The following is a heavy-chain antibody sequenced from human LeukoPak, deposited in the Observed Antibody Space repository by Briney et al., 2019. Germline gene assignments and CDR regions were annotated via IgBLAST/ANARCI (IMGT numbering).Heavy chain of an antibody. D-gene: IGHD4-17*01. CDR2: INHSGST. Sequence: SETLSLTCIVSGYSITSVYYWGWIRQPPGKGLEWMGEINHSGSTNYNPSLKSRVTISVDTSKNQFSLKLSSVTAADTAVYYCARLRTVTTNYYYYYMDVWGKGTTVTISS. CDR1: GYSITSVYY. V-gene: IGHV4-38-2*02. CDR3: ARLRTVTTNYYYYYMDV. J-gene: IGHJ6*03.